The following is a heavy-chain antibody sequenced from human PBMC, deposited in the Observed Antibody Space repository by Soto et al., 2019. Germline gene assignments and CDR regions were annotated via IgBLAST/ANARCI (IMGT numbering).Heavy chain of an antibody. CDR3: ARGDTAMVTGPGWFDP. CDR1: GGSISSYY. J-gene: IGHJ5*02. D-gene: IGHD5-18*01. V-gene: IGHV4-59*01. Sequence: ETLSLTCTVSGGSISSYYWSWIRQPPGKGLEWIGYIYYSGSTNYNPSLKSRVTISVDTSKNQFSLKLSSVTAADTAVYYCARGDTAMVTGPGWFDPWGQGTLVTVSS. CDR2: IYYSGST.